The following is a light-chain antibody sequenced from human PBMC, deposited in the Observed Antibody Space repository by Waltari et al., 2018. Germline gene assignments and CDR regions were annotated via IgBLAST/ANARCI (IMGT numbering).Light chain of an antibody. CDR3: SSYAGSSNLV. CDR1: STDVGGYNY. J-gene: IGLJ2*01. CDR2: EVS. Sequence: QSALTQPPSASGSPGQSFTISCTGTSTDVGGYNYVSWDHQQPGKAPKLIIHEVSKRPAGVPDRFSGSKAANTASLTVSGLQADDEADYYCSSYAGSSNLVFGGGTKLTVL. V-gene: IGLV2-8*01.